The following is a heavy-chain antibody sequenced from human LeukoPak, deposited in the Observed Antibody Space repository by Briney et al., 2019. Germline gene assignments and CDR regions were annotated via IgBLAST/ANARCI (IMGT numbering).Heavy chain of an antibody. V-gene: IGHV3-66*01. CDR1: GFTFSSYS. CDR2: LFSGGTT. D-gene: IGHD3-22*01. Sequence: GGSLRLSCAASGFTFSSYSMNWVRQAPGKGLECVSMLFSGGTTNYADSVKGRFTISRDNSKNTLYLQMNNLTVEDTAVYYCAAKWLLRRYWGQGTLVTVSS. CDR3: AAKWLLRRY. J-gene: IGHJ4*02.